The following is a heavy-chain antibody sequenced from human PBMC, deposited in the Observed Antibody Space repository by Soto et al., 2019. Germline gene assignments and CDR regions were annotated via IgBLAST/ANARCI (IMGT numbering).Heavy chain of an antibody. J-gene: IGHJ6*02. Sequence: ASLKVSCKASGYTFTGYYMHWVRQAPGQGLEWMGWINPNSGGTNYAQKFQGRVTMTRDTSISTAYMELSSLRSDDTVVYYCACAQNYHLQDYYGMDVWGQGTTVTVSS. D-gene: IGHD2-2*01. CDR1: GYTFTGYY. CDR2: INPNSGGT. V-gene: IGHV1-2*02. CDR3: ACAQNYHLQDYYGMDV.